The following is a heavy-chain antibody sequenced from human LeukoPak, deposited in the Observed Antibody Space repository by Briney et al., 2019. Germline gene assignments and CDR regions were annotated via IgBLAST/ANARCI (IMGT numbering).Heavy chain of an antibody. D-gene: IGHD3-16*01. CDR1: GFTFSSSW. CDR2: INPDGSRT. CDR3: ARGVSGGFDP. J-gene: IGHJ5*02. V-gene: IGHV3-74*01. Sequence: GGSLILSCAASGFTFSSSWMHWVRQAPGKGLVWVSNINPDGSRTNYADSVKGRFTISRDNAKNTLYLQMNSLRAEDTALYYCARGVSGGFDPWGQGTLVIVSS.